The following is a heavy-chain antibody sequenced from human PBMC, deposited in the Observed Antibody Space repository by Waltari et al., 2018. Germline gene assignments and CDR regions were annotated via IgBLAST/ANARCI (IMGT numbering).Heavy chain of an antibody. Sequence: SVKVSCKASGYTFTGYYMHWVRQAPGQGLEWMGRINPNSGGTNYAQKFQGRVTMTRDTSISTAYMELSRLRSDDMAVYYCARLAYCGGDCYTLTFDYWGQGTLVTVSS. CDR3: ARLAYCGGDCYTLTFDY. D-gene: IGHD2-21*01. V-gene: IGHV1-2*06. CDR2: INPNSGGT. J-gene: IGHJ4*02. CDR1: GYTFTGYY.